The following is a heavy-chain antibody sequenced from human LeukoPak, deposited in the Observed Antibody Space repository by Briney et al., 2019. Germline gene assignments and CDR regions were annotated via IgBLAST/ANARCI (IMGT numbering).Heavy chain of an antibody. J-gene: IGHJ4*02. D-gene: IGHD6-13*01. CDR2: ISGSGGST. CDR3: AKDPGRSSSWYAGGDY. Sequence: GGSLRLSCAASGFTFSSYAMSWVRQAPGKGLEWVSAISGSGGSTYYADSVKGRFTISRDNSKNTLYLQMNSLRAEDTAVYYCAKDPGRSSSWYAGGDYWGQGTLVTVSS. V-gene: IGHV3-23*01. CDR1: GFTFSSYA.